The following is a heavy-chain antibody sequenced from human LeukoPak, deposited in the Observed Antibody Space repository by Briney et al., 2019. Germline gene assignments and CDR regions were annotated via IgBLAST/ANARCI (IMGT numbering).Heavy chain of an antibody. CDR1: GYTFTSYD. Sequence: ASVKVSCKASGYTFTSYDINWVRQATGQGLEWMGWMNPNSGNPGYAQKFQGRVTMTRNTSISTAYMELSSLRSEDTAVYYCARGGVDTAMVDYYYYGMDVWGQGTTVTVSS. CDR2: MNPNSGNP. CDR3: ARGGVDTAMVDYYYYGMDV. V-gene: IGHV1-8*01. D-gene: IGHD5-18*01. J-gene: IGHJ6*02.